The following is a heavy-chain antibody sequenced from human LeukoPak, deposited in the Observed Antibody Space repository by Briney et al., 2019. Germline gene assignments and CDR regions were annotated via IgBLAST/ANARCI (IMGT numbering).Heavy chain of an antibody. CDR2: ISYDGNNK. D-gene: IGHD3-3*01. CDR3: AKQYDFWSGPDY. V-gene: IGHV3-30*18. J-gene: IGHJ4*02. Sequence: PGGSLRLSCAASGFTFSSYGMHWVRQAPGKGLEWVAVISYDGNNKYYAVSVKGRFTISRDNSKNTLYLQMNSLRVEDTAVYYCAKQYDFWSGPDYWGQGTLVTVSS. CDR1: GFTFSSYG.